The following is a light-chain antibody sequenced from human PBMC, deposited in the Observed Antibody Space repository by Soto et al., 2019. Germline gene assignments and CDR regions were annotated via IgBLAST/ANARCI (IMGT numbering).Light chain of an antibody. CDR2: EVS. Sequence: QSVLTQPASVSGSPGQWITISCTGTSSDVGGYNYVSWYQQHPGKAPKLMIYEVSNRPSGVSNRFSGSKSGNMASLTISGLQAEDEADYYCSSYTSTSSLGVFGTGTKVTVL. V-gene: IGLV2-14*03. CDR3: SSYTSTSSLGV. CDR1: SSDVGGYNY. J-gene: IGLJ1*01.